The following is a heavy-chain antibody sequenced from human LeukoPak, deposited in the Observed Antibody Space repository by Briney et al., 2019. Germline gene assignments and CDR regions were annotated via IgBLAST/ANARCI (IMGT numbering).Heavy chain of an antibody. J-gene: IGHJ6*03. D-gene: IGHD3-10*01. Sequence: KASETLSLTCAVYGGSFSGYYWSWIRQPPGKGLEWIGEINHSGSTNYNPSLKSRVTISVDTSKNQFSLRLSSVTAADTAVYYCARVWYYGSGSYYNLYYYYYMDVWGKGTTVTVSS. V-gene: IGHV4-34*01. CDR1: GGSFSGYY. CDR3: ARVWYYGSGSYYNLYYYYYMDV. CDR2: INHSGST.